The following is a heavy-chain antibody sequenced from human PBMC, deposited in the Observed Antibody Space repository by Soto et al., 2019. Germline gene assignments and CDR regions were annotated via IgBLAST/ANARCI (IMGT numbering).Heavy chain of an antibody. J-gene: IGHJ4*02. V-gene: IGHV1-8*01. Sequence: QVQLVQSGAEVKKPGASVKVSCKASGYTFTSYDINWVRQATGQGLEWMGWMNPNSGNTGYAQKFQGRVTMTRNTSISTANMELSIMRSEDTAADYCARTRYGDNVDYWGQGTLVTVSS. D-gene: IGHD4-17*01. CDR1: GYTFTSYD. CDR2: MNPNSGNT. CDR3: ARTRYGDNVDY.